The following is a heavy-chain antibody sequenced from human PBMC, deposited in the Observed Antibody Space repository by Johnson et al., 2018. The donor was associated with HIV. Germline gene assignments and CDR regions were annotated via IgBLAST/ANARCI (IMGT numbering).Heavy chain of an antibody. CDR2: ISYDASNK. CDR1: GFTFSSYA. J-gene: IGHJ3*02. Sequence: QVQLVESGGDLVNPGGSLRLSCAASGFTFSSYAMHWVRQAPGKGLVWVAVISYDASNKYYADSVKGRFTISRDNSKNTLDLQMNSLRAEDTAVYYCARAYMSSGSYYEAVDMWGQGTMVTVAS. V-gene: IGHV3-30*04. CDR3: ARAYMSSGSYYEAVDM. D-gene: IGHD1-26*01.